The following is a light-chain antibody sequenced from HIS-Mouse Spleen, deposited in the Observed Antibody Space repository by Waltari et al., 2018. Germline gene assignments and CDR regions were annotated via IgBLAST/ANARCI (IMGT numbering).Light chain of an antibody. V-gene: IGKV3-20*01. CDR3: QQYGSSPVTYT. CDR2: GAS. J-gene: IGKJ2*01. CDR1: QRVSSSY. Sequence: EIVLTQSPGTLSLSPGERATLSCRASQRVSSSYLAWYQQKPGQAPRLLIYGASSRATGIPDRFSGSGSGTDFTLTISRLEPEDFAVYYCQQYGSSPVTYTFGQGTKLEIK.